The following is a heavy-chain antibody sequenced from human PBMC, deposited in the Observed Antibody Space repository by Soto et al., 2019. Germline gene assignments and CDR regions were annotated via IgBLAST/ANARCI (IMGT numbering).Heavy chain of an antibody. J-gene: IGHJ2*01. CDR1: GFTFSDYY. Sequence: GGSLRLSCAASGFTFSDYYMSWIRQAPGKGLEWVSYISSSGSTIYYADSVKGRFTISRDNAKNSLYLQMNSLRAEDTAVYYCARVDSSGYYYSHYWYFDLWGRGTLVTVSS. V-gene: IGHV3-11*01. D-gene: IGHD3-22*01. CDR2: ISSSGSTI. CDR3: ARVDSSGYYYSHYWYFDL.